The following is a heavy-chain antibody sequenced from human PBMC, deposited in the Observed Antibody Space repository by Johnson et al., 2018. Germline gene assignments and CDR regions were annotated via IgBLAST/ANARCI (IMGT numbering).Heavy chain of an antibody. CDR1: GFTFSTKY. J-gene: IGHJ3*02. CDR2: IYCDDSK. Sequence: QPGGSLRVSCATSGFTFSTKYMSWVRQAPGKGLEWVSIIYCDDSKYYGDSVKVRFAIASDRPTNTLHLQMTSLKPDDTAVYYSAILGHYGDNAFDIWGQGTMVTVSS. V-gene: IGHV3-53*05. D-gene: IGHD4-17*01. CDR3: AILGHYGDNAFDI.